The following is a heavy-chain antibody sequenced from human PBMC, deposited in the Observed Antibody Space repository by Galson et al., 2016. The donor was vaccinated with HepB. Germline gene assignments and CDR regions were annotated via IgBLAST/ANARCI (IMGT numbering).Heavy chain of an antibody. CDR2: IHWDDDK. CDR3: APRLVTGYDAFDV. CDR1: GFSLQDNGVG. J-gene: IGHJ3*01. D-gene: IGHD3-9*01. V-gene: IGHV2-5*02. Sequence: PALVKPTQTLTLTCTFSGFSLQDNGVGVGWIRQPPGKALEWLGLIHWDDDKRYTPSLSPRLTITKGSSKNQVVLTLTNVAPVDSATYYCAPRLVTGYDAFDVWGPGTLVTVSS.